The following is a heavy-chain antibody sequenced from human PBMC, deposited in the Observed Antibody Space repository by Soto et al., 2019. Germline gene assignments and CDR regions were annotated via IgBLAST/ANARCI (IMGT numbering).Heavy chain of an antibody. Sequence: ETLSLTCAVYGGSFSGYYWSWIRQPPGKGLEWIGEINHSGSTNYNPSLKSRVTISVDTSKNQFSLKLSSVTAADTAVYYCARESIAAAGKGAYYYYYYGMDVWGQGATVTVSS. J-gene: IGHJ6*02. CDR3: ARESIAAAGKGAYYYYYYGMDV. CDR1: GGSFSGYY. CDR2: INHSGST. V-gene: IGHV4-34*01. D-gene: IGHD6-13*01.